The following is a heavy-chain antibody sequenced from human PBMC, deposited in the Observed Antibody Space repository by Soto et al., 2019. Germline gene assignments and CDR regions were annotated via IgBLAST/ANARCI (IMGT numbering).Heavy chain of an antibody. CDR2: ISGSGGST. CDR1: GFTFSSYA. D-gene: IGHD3-9*01. V-gene: IGHV3-23*01. J-gene: IGHJ6*02. CDR3: ANYLDWSSRRLDSYYSGMDV. Sequence: GGSLRLSCAASGFTFSSYAMSWVRQAPGKGLEWVSAISGSGGSTYYADSVKGRFTISRDNSKNTLYLQMNSLRAEDTAVYYCANYLDWSSRRLDSYYSGMDVCGPLTPSTFSS.